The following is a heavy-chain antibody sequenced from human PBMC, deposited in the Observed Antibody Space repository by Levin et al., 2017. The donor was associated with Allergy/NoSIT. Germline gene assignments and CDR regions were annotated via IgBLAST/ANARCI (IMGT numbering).Heavy chain of an antibody. Sequence: PSETLSLTCTVSGGSISSYYWSWIRQPPGKGLEWIGYIYYSGSTNYNPSLKSRVTISVDTSKNQFSLKLSSVTAADTAVYYCARDMRDGYNLRAFDIWGQGTMVTVSS. CDR2: IYYSGST. J-gene: IGHJ3*02. CDR3: ARDMRDGYNLRAFDI. V-gene: IGHV4-59*01. CDR1: GGSISSYY. D-gene: IGHD5-24*01.